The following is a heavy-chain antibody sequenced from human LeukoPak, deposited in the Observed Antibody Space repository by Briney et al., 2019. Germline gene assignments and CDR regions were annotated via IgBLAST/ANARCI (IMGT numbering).Heavy chain of an antibody. V-gene: IGHV3-74*01. Sequence: GGSLRLSCSASGFTFSYYAMHWVRQAPGKGLEWVSRINSDGTSTSYADSVKGRFTISRDNAKNTLYLQMNSLRAEDTAVYYCARDQYYFDSSGYYPGHYFDYWGQGTLATVSS. D-gene: IGHD3-22*01. J-gene: IGHJ4*02. CDR2: INSDGTST. CDR3: ARDQYYFDSSGYYPGHYFDY. CDR1: GFTFSYYA.